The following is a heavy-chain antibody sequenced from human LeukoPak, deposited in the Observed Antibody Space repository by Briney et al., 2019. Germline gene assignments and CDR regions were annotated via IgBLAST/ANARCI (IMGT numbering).Heavy chain of an antibody. CDR1: GYSIRSGFY. V-gene: IGHV4-38-2*02. Sequence: SETLSLTCTVSGYSIRSGFYWGWIRQPPGKGLEWIGNIYHSGITYYTPSLKSRVTISVDTSKNQFYLNLSSVTAADTAVYYCARAVGAFDWLPLFDFWGQGALSPSPQ. CDR2: IYHSGIT. J-gene: IGHJ4*02. D-gene: IGHD3-9*01. CDR3: ARAVGAFDWLPLFDF.